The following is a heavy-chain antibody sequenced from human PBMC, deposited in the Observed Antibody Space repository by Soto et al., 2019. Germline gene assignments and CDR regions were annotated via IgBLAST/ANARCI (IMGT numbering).Heavy chain of an antibody. Sequence: QVQLVQSGAEVKKPGASVKVSCKASGYTFTRYDINWVRQATGQGLEWMGWMNPNSGNTGYAQKFQGRATMTRYTSTSTAKMKQSSLRSEATAVYYCASNLYGDNVDYWGQGTLVTVSS. CDR2: MNPNSGNT. CDR3: ASNLYGDNVDY. D-gene: IGHD4-17*01. V-gene: IGHV1-8*01. J-gene: IGHJ4*02. CDR1: GYTFTRYD.